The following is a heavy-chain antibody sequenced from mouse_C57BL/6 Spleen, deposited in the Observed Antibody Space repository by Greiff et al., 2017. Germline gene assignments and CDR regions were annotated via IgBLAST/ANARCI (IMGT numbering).Heavy chain of an antibody. V-gene: IGHV1-9*01. Sequence: QVQLQQSGAELMKPGASVKLSCKATGYTFTGYWIEWVKQRPGHGLEWIGEILPGSGSTNYNEKFKGKATFTVDTSSNTAYIQLSRLTTEDSAIYYGAGYGVTTFGDWGQRTTLTVTS. CDR1: GYTFTGYW. CDR3: AGYGVTTFGD. D-gene: IGHD2-2*01. J-gene: IGHJ2*01. CDR2: ILPGSGST.